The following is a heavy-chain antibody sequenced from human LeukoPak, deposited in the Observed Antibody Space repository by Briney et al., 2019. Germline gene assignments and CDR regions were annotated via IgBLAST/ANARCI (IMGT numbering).Heavy chain of an antibody. Sequence: SETLSLTCTVSGGSISSSSYYWGWIRQPPGKGLEWIGSIYYSGSTYYNPSLKSRVTISVDTSKNQFSLKLSSVTAADTAVYYRAESDSSGYPYDYWGQGTLVTVSS. CDR3: AESDSSGYPYDY. V-gene: IGHV4-39*01. CDR2: IYYSGST. D-gene: IGHD3-22*01. CDR1: GGSISSSSYY. J-gene: IGHJ4*02.